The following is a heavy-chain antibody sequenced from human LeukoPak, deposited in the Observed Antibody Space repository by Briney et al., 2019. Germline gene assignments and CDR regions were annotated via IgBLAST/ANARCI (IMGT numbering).Heavy chain of an antibody. J-gene: IGHJ6*02. Sequence: GGSLRLSCAASGFTFSSYAMSWVRQAPGKGLEWVSAISGSGGSTYYADSVKGRFTISRGNSKNTLYLQMNSLRAEDTAVYYCAKDPGGLLWFGELIIYGMDVWGQGTTVTVSS. V-gene: IGHV3-23*01. D-gene: IGHD3-10*01. CDR3: AKDPGGLLWFGELIIYGMDV. CDR1: GFTFSSYA. CDR2: ISGSGGST.